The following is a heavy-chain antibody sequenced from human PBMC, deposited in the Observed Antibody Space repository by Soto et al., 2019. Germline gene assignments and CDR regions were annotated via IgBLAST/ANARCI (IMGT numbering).Heavy chain of an antibody. CDR1: GGSFSAYY. CDR3: ARGRKQQLVRSAASDRFDP. J-gene: IGHJ5*02. Sequence: QVQLQQWGAGLLKPSETLSLTCTVYGGSFSAYYWSWIRQPPGKGLEWIGEIDQSGSTNYNPSLKIRVTISVDRSKNQFSLNLSSVTAADTAVYYCARGRKQQLVRSAASDRFDPWGQGTLVTVSS. V-gene: IGHV4-34*01. D-gene: IGHD6-13*01. CDR2: IDQSGST.